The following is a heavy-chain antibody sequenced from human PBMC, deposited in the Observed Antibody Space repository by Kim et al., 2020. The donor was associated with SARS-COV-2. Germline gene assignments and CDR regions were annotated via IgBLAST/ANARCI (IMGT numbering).Heavy chain of an antibody. CDR1: GDTFSSYA. J-gene: IGHJ5*02. CDR3: ASCFYYDSSEPYNWFDP. V-gene: IGHV1-69*13. CDR2: INPIFGTA. D-gene: IGHD3-22*01. Sequence: SVKVSCKASGDTFSSYAISWVRQAPGQGLEWMGGINPIFGTANYAQKFQGRVTITADESTSTAYMELSSLRSEDTAVYYCASCFYYDSSEPYNWFDPWGQGPPLTVSS.